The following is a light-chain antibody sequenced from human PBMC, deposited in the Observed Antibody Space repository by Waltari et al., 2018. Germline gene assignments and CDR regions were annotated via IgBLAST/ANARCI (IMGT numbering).Light chain of an antibody. J-gene: IGKJ1*01. V-gene: IGKV3-20*01. CDR1: QSIGRS. Sequence: EIVLTQSPGTLSLSPGERATLSCRASQSIGRSLVWYQQKPGQAPRLLMYDVSRRATGIPDRVSGSGYGTDFSLTISRLEPEDFAVYYCQKYERLPATFGQGTTVEIK. CDR2: DVS. CDR3: QKYERLPAT.